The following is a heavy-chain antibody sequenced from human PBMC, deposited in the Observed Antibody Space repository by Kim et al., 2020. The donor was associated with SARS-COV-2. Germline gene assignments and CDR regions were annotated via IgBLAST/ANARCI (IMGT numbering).Heavy chain of an antibody. CDR2: IYPGDSDT. CDR1: GYSFTSYW. CDR3: ARGKQQLVRAPIKPHWFDP. V-gene: IGHV5-51*01. D-gene: IGHD6-13*01. J-gene: IGHJ5*02. Sequence: GESLKISCKGSGYSFTSYWIGWVRQMPGKGLEWMGIIYPGDSDTRYSPSFQGQVTISADKSISTAYLQWSSLKASDTAMYYCARGKQQLVRAPIKPHWFDPWGQGTLVTVSS.